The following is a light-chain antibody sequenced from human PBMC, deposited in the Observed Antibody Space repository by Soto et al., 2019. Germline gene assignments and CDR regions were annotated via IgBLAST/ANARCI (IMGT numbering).Light chain of an antibody. CDR2: GAS. J-gene: IGKJ1*01. CDR1: QSVSSSY. Sequence: EIVLTQSPGTLSLSPGERATLSCRASQSVSSSYLAWYQQKPGQAPRLLIYGASSRATGIPDRFSGSGSGTEFTLTISSLQPDDFATYYCQRYNSYPETFGQGTKVDIK. CDR3: QRYNSYPET. V-gene: IGKV3-20*01.